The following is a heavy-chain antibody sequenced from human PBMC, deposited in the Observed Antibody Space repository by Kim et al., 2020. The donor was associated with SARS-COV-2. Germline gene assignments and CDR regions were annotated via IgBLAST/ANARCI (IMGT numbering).Heavy chain of an antibody. J-gene: IGHJ6*02. D-gene: IGHD3-9*01. CDR2: ISSSSSYT. Sequence: GGSLRLSCAASGFTFSDYYMSWIRQAPGKGLEWVSYISSSSSYTNYADSVKGRFTISRDNAKNSLYLQMNSLRAEDTAVYYCARDRGLDILTGYYTAVYYYYYGMDVWGQGTTVTVSS. CDR3: ARDRGLDILTGYYTAVYYYYYGMDV. CDR1: GFTFSDYY. V-gene: IGHV3-11*05.